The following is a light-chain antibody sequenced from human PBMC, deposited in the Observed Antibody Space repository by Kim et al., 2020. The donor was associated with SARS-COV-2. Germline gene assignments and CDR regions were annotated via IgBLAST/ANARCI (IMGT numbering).Light chain of an antibody. V-gene: IGKV1-33*01. J-gene: IGKJ4*01. CDR3: QQYDDPLLT. Sequence: ASVESIFIITCQPSQDITNYLNWYQQEPGKAPKLLIYLASNLEAGVPSRFSGSGSGTHFTFAISSLQPEDIGTYYCQQYDDPLLTFGGGTKVDIK. CDR1: QDITNY. CDR2: LAS.